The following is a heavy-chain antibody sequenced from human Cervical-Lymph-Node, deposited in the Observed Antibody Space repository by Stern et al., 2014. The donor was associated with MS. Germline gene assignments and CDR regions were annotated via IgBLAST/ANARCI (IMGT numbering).Heavy chain of an antibody. CDR1: GYTFTGYY. J-gene: IGHJ1*01. D-gene: IGHD3-22*01. CDR2: IKPNTAAT. CDR3: ARACNYFDSSPYPEYRRH. Sequence: QVQLVQSGAEMKKPGASVKVSCKASGYTFTGYYVHWVRQAPGQGLEWMGRIKPNTAATKLTPRFRGRVTWTRDTSSSTAYMDLSRLRSYDTAVYYCARACNYFDSSPYPEYRRHWGQGTLVTVSS. V-gene: IGHV1-2*02.